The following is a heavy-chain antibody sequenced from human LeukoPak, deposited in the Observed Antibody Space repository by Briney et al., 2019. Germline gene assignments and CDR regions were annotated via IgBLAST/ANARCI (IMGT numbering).Heavy chain of an antibody. D-gene: IGHD5-12*01. J-gene: IGHJ5*02. Sequence: ASVKVSCKASGYTFTGYYMHWVRQAPGQGLEWMGWINTNTGNPTYAQGFTGRFVFSLDTSVSTAYLQISSLKAEDTAVYYCARTKQDIVATRVGWFDPWGQGTLVTVSS. V-gene: IGHV7-4-1*02. CDR3: ARTKQDIVATRVGWFDP. CDR1: GYTFTGYY. CDR2: INTNTGNP.